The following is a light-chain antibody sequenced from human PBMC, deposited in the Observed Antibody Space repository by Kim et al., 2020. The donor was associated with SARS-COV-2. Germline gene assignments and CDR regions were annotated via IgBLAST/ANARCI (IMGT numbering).Light chain of an antibody. CDR3: SSYAGANNLV. Sequence: SVTFSCTGTSTDVGHYNFISWYQQLPGKAPKLMIYDVNRRPSGVPDRFSGSKSGNTASLTVSGLQAEDEANYYCSSYAGANNLVFGGGTQLTVL. CDR2: DVN. V-gene: IGLV2-8*01. CDR1: STDVGHYNF. J-gene: IGLJ2*01.